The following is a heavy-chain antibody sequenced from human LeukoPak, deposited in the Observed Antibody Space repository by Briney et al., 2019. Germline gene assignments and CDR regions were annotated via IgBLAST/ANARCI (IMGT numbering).Heavy chain of an antibody. CDR2: ISYSGST. J-gene: IGHJ4*02. CDR1: GGSISSYY. D-gene: IGHD3-22*01. Sequence: SETLSLTCTVSGGSISSYYWSWIRQPPGKGLEWIGYISYSGSTNYNPALKSRVTISVATSKNQFSLKLSSVTAADTAVYYCARSSSAHYYDSSGYLPSHFDYWGQGTLVTVSS. CDR3: ARSSSAHYYDSSGYLPSHFDY. V-gene: IGHV4-59*01.